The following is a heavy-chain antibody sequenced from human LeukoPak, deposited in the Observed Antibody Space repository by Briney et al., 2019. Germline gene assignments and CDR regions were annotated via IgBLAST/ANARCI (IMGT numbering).Heavy chain of an antibody. J-gene: IGHJ4*02. CDR3: AKDLDGSGMYGGTDS. V-gene: IGHV3-23*01. Sequence: GGSLRLSCEASGFNFRDYGMNWVRQAPGKGLEWVSGITASARTTYYADSVKGRFTIYSDNSKNTLSLQMSSLRAEDMAVYYCAKDLDGSGMYGGTDSWGQGTPVTVSS. CDR2: ITASARTT. CDR1: GFNFRDYG. D-gene: IGHD6-19*01.